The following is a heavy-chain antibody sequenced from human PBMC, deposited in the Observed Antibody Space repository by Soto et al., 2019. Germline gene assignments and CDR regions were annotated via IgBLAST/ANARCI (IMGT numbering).Heavy chain of an antibody. Sequence: QVQLVQSGAEVKKPGASVKVSCKASGYTFTSYGISWVRQAPGQGLEWMGWISAYNGNTNYAQKLQGRVTMTTDTSTSTAYMELRSLRSDDTAVYYCARFLSGYSGYVLGGGPGPVYYYGMDVWGQGTTVTVSS. CDR2: ISAYNGNT. V-gene: IGHV1-18*04. CDR1: GYTFTSYG. CDR3: ARFLSGYSGYVLGGGPGPVYYYGMDV. J-gene: IGHJ6*02. D-gene: IGHD5-12*01.